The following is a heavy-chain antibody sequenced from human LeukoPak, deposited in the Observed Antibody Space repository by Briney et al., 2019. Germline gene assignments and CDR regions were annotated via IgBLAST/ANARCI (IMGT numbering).Heavy chain of an antibody. CDR2: MNPNSGNT. CDR1: GYTFTSYD. D-gene: IGHD3-22*01. CDR3: ARGPGYYYDSSGYYYVPADY. J-gene: IGHJ4*02. V-gene: IGHV1-8*03. Sequence: ASAKVSCKASGYTFTSYDINWVRQATGQGLEWMGWMNPNSGNTGYAQKFQGRVTITRNTSISTAYMELSSLRSEDTAVYYCARGPGYYYDSSGYYYVPADYWGQGTLVTVSS.